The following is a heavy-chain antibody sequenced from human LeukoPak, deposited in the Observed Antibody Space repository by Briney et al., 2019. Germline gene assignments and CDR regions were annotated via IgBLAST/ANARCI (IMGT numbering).Heavy chain of an antibody. V-gene: IGHV1-69*05. CDR3: ASFEQGFFDY. CDR2: IIPIFGTA. J-gene: IGHJ4*02. CDR1: GGTFSSYA. D-gene: IGHD3-9*01. Sequence: GASVKVSCKASGGTFSSYAISWVRQAPGQGLEWMGGIIPIFGTANYAQKFQGRVTITTDESTSTAYMELSSLRSEDTAVYYCASFEQGFFDYWGQGTLVTVTS.